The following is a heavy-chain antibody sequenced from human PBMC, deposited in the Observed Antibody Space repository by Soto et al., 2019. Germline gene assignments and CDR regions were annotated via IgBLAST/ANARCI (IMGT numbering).Heavy chain of an antibody. D-gene: IGHD3-9*01. Sequence: EGSLRLSCAASGFTFSGSAMHWVRQASGKGLEWVGRIRSKANSYATAYAASVKGRFTISRDDSKDTAYLQMNSLKTEDTAVYYCTRQLDILTGPTQEYYFDYWGQGTLVTVSS. CDR2: IRSKANSYAT. V-gene: IGHV3-73*01. CDR3: TRQLDILTGPTQEYYFDY. CDR1: GFTFSGSA. J-gene: IGHJ4*02.